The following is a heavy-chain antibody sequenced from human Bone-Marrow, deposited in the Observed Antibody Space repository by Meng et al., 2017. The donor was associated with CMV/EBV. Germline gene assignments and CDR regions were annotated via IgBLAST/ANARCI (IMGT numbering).Heavy chain of an antibody. J-gene: IGHJ6*02. CDR3: ASGKGRYYGMDV. CDR2: IIPILGTA. CDR1: GGTISSYA. D-gene: IGHD1-26*01. V-gene: IGHV1-69*05. Sequence: SVKVSCKAYGGTISSYAISWVRQAPGQGLEWMGGIIPILGTANYAQMFQGRVTITTDESTSTAYMELSSLRSEDTAVYYRASGKGRYYGMDVWGQGTTVTVSS.